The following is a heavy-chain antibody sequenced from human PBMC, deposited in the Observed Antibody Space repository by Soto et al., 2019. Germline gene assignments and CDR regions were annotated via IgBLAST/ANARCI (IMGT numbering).Heavy chain of an antibody. CDR3: ARSEATVLDY. D-gene: IGHD4-17*01. CDR2: IYYSGST. J-gene: IGHJ4*02. CDR1: GGSISSYY. V-gene: IGHV4-59*12. Sequence: PSETLSLTCTVSGGSISSYYWSWIRQPPGKGLEWIGYIYYSGSTNYNPSLKSRVTISVDTSKNQFSLKLSSVTAEDTAVYYCARSEATVLDYWGQGTLVTSPQ.